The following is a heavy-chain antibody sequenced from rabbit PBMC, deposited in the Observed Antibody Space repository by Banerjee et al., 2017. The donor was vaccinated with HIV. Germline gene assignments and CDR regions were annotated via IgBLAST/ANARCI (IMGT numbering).Heavy chain of an antibody. D-gene: IGHD4-1*01. CDR2: IAGSSSGFT. CDR1: GFDFSHYG. CDR3: ARDLTDVIGWNFGW. J-gene: IGHJ3*01. V-gene: IGHV1S45*01. Sequence: QEQLVESGGGLVQPGGSLKLSCKASGFDFSHYGVSWVRQAPGKGLEWISCIAGSSSGFTYSATWAKGRFTCSKTSSTTVTLQMTSLTAADTATYFCARDLTDVIGWNFGWWGQGTLVTVS.